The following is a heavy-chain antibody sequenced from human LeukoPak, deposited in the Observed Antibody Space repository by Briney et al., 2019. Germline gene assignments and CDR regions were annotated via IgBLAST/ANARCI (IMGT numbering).Heavy chain of an antibody. D-gene: IGHD2-15*01. J-gene: IGHJ4*02. Sequence: ASVKVSCKASGYTFTSNDINWVRQAPGQGLEWMGWMNPNSGNTGYAQKFQGRVTITRDTSISTAYLELSSLRSEDTAVYYCARVPDLGSCSGGGSCYRLDHWGQGTLVAVSS. V-gene: IGHV1-8*03. CDR2: MNPNSGNT. CDR3: ARVPDLGSCSGGGSCYRLDH. CDR1: GYTFTSND.